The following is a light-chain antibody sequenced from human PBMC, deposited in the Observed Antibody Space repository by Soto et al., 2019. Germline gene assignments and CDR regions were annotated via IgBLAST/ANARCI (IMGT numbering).Light chain of an antibody. J-gene: IGKJ4*02. CDR2: GAS. CDR3: EHYGSSPPLT. CDR1: QSVSSTF. Sequence: EFVLTQSPGTLSLSPGERATLSCRASQSVSSTFLAWYQQKPGQPPRLLIYGASTRGTGIPDRFSGSGSGTEFPLTISRLEAEGVAVNFCEHYGSSPPLTFGGWTKVKVK. V-gene: IGKV3-20*01.